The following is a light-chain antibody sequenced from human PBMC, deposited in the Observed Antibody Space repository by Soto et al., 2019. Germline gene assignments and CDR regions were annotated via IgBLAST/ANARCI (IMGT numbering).Light chain of an antibody. CDR3: QVWDGSRDPWV. Sequence: SYELTQPPSVSVAPGQTARITCGGNNIGDKSVQWYQQKAGQAPVLVVYDDNDRPSGIPERFSGSNSGNTATLTISRVEAGDEADYYCQVWDGSRDPWVFGGGTKLTVL. CDR1: NIGDKS. J-gene: IGLJ3*02. CDR2: DDN. V-gene: IGLV3-21*02.